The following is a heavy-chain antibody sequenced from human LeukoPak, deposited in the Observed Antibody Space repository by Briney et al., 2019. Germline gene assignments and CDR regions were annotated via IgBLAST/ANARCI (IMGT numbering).Heavy chain of an antibody. CDR1: GFTFSSYS. CDR2: ISHSSSYI. V-gene: IGHV3-21*01. Sequence: GGSLRLSCAASGFTFSSYSMHWVRQAPGKGLEWVSSISHSSSYIYYADSVKGRFTISRDNAKNSLYLQMNSLRAEDTAVYYCARAYRDAFDIWGQETMVTVSS. J-gene: IGHJ3*02. CDR3: ARAYRDAFDI.